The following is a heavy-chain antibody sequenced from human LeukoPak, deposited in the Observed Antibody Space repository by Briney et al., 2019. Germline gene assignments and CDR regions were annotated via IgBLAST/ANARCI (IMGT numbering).Heavy chain of an antibody. CDR3: ARAYYYDILTGYFDRLAFDY. D-gene: IGHD3-9*01. V-gene: IGHV3-30*04. CDR2: ISYDGSNK. Sequence: GRSLRLSCAASGFTFSSYAMHWVRQAPGKGLEWVAVISYDGSNKYYADSVKGRFTISRDNSKNTLYLQMNSLRAEDTAVYYCARAYYYDILTGYFDRLAFDYWGQGTLVTVSS. CDR1: GFTFSSYA. J-gene: IGHJ4*02.